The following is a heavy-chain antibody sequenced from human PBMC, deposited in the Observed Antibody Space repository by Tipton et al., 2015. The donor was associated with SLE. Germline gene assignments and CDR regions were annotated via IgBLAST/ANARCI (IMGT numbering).Heavy chain of an antibody. J-gene: IGHJ4*02. CDR3: ASSQWPATFDY. CDR1: GGSITCGNYY. D-gene: IGHD6-19*01. CDR2: IYLSGST. V-gene: IGHV4-61*02. Sequence: TLSLTCNVSGGSITCGNYYWNWIRQPAGKGLEWIGRIYLSGSTNYNPSLKSRVTISVDTSKNEFSLKLTSVTAADTAVYYCASSQWPATFDYWGQGTLVTVSS.